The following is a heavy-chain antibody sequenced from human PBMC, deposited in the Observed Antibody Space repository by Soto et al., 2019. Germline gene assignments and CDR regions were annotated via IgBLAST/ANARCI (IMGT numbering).Heavy chain of an antibody. CDR1: GFTFSSCG. J-gene: IGHJ6*02. Sequence: PGGSLRLSCAASGFTFSSCGMHWVRQAPGKGLEWVAVISYDGSNKYYADSVKGRFTISRDNSKNTLYLQMNSLRAEDTAVYYCAKEFSTVGATSLRYYYYGMDVWGQGTTVTVSS. V-gene: IGHV3-30*18. CDR3: AKEFSTVGATSLRYYYYGMDV. CDR2: ISYDGSNK. D-gene: IGHD1-26*01.